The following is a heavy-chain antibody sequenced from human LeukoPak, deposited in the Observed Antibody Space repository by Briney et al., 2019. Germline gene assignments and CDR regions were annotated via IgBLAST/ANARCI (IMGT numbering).Heavy chain of an antibody. Sequence: SETLSLTCTVSGGSISSSSYYWGWIRQPPGKGLEWLGSIYYSGSTYYNPSLKSRVTISVDTSKNQFSLKLSSVTAADTAVYYCARHGLWFGELLFDYWGQGTLVTVSS. CDR2: IYYSGST. V-gene: IGHV4-39*01. J-gene: IGHJ4*02. D-gene: IGHD3-10*01. CDR1: GGSISSSSYY. CDR3: ARHGLWFGELLFDY.